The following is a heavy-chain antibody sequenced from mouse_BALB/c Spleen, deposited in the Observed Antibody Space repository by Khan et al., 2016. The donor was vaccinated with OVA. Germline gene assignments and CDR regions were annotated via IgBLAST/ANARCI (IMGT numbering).Heavy chain of an antibody. CDR2: IWSAGST. CDR3: GRSGYDCGRGAIFAY. J-gene: IGHJ3*01. D-gene: IGHD2-4*01. Sequence: QVQLKQSGPGLVQPSQSLSITCTVSGFSLTNYSVHWVRQSPGKGLEWLGVIWSAGSTAYNAAFISSLTIRKDNSRSQVFFKKKSLETNNTIIYYWGRSGYDCGRGAIFAYWGQGTLVTVSA. V-gene: IGHV2-2*02. CDR1: GFSLTNYS.